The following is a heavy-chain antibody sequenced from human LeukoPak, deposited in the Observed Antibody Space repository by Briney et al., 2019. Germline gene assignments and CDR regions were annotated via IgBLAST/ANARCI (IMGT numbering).Heavy chain of an antibody. CDR1: GGSISSGDYY. CDR3: ARGCGGYDYSDWFDP. D-gene: IGHD5-12*01. CDR2: IYYSGST. J-gene: IGHJ5*02. V-gene: IGHV4-30-4*01. Sequence: SETLSLTCTVSGGSISSGDYYWSWIRQPPGKGLEWIGYIYYSGSTYYNPSLKSRVTISVDTSKNQFSLKLSSVTAADTAVYYCARGCGGYDYSDWFDPWGQGTLVTVSS.